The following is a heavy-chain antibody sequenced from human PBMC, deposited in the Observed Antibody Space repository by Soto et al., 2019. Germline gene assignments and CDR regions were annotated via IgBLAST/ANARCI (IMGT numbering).Heavy chain of an antibody. V-gene: IGHV3-21*01. J-gene: IGHJ6*02. CDR1: GFNLGTYS. CDR3: ARDLSAVGTLVMGLYTGMDV. Sequence: CGSLRLSCAASGFNLGTYSMNWVRQAPGRXLEWVSSISSSGANIYYADSLKGRLTISRDNAKNSLYLQMSSHTAEATAVYHCARDLSAVGTLVMGLYTGMDVWGQGARVTV. D-gene: IGHD6-19*01. CDR2: ISSSGANI.